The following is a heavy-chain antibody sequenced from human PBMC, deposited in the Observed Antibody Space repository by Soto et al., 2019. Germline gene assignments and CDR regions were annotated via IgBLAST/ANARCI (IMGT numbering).Heavy chain of an antibody. V-gene: IGHV1-46*01. D-gene: IGHD5-18*01. CDR2: INPSGGST. CDR1: GYTFTSYY. Sequence: ASVKVSCKASGYTFTSYYMHWVRQAPGQGLEWMGIINPSGGSTSYAQKFQGRVTMTRDTSTSTVYMELSSLRSEDTAVYYCAREGETYTYGLGTPDAFDIWGQGTMVTVSS. CDR3: AREGETYTYGLGTPDAFDI. J-gene: IGHJ3*02.